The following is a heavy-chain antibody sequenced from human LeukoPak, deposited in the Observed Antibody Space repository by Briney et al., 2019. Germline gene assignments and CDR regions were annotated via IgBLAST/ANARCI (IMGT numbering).Heavy chain of an antibody. J-gene: IGHJ4*02. CDR3: ARGTTGYLQTFDS. V-gene: IGHV1-8*03. D-gene: IGHD5-12*01. Sequence: ASVKVSCKASGYTFTSYDINWVRQATGQGLEWMGWMNPNSSHTGYAQELQDRITITRDTSATTVYMELSSLRSEDMAVYYCARGTTGYLQTFDSWGQGTLVTVSS. CDR2: MNPNSSHT. CDR1: GYTFTSYD.